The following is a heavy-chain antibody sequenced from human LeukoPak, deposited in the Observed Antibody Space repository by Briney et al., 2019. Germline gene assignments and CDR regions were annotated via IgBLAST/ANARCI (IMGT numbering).Heavy chain of an antibody. D-gene: IGHD3-10*01. V-gene: IGHV3-23*01. CDR1: GFAFSSYA. CDR3: AKVPYSDYGPWSPPFMDV. J-gene: IGHJ6*02. Sequence: GGSLRLSCAASGFAFSSYAMTWVRQSPGKGLEWVSTISDSGGTTYYADSVKGRFTISRDNSRNTLYLQMNSLRAEDTAIHYCAKVPYSDYGPWSPPFMDVWGQGTTVAVSS. CDR2: ISDSGGTT.